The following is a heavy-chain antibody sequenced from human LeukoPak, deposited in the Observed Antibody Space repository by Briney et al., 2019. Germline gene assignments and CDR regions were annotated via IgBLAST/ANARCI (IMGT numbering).Heavy chain of an antibody. J-gene: IGHJ1*01. CDR1: GFTFRDAG. Sequence: GGSLKLSCAASGFTFRDAGMSWVRQAPGKGLEWVGRIKSKTDGGTTDYAAPVKGRFTISRDDSKNTLYLQMNSLKTEDTAVYYCTTDPLGYYDFWSVIWEYFQHWGRAPWSPSPQ. V-gene: IGHV3-15*01. CDR3: TTDPLGYYDFWSVIWEYFQH. CDR2: IKSKTDGGTT. D-gene: IGHD3-3*01.